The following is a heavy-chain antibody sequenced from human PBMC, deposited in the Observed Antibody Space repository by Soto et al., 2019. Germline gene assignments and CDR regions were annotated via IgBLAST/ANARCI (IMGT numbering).Heavy chain of an antibody. CDR1: GYSFTDYY. V-gene: IGHV1-2*04. J-gene: IGHJ6*02. CDR3: VRSPGDFRYGMDV. CDR2: INPSTGVT. D-gene: IGHD2-21*02. Sequence: QVQLVQSGAEVKKPGASVKVSCKASGYSFTDYYMHWVRQTPGQGPEWLGWINPSTGVTHFAQTFQGWVTMTRDTSISTAYMELSRLTSDDTAVYYCVRSPGDFRYGMDVWGQGTTVTVSS.